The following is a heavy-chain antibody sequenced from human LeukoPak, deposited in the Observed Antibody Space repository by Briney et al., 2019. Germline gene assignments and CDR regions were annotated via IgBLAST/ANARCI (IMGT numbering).Heavy chain of an antibody. V-gene: IGHV4-30-2*01. CDR2: IYHSGST. D-gene: IGHD6-13*01. CDR1: GGSISSGGYS. Sequence: SETLSLTCAVSGGSISSGGYSWSWIRQPPGKGLEWIGYIYHSGSTYYNPSLKSRVTISVDRSKNQFSLKLSSVTAADTAVYYCARAIDSSRGSYNWFDPWGQGTLVTVSS. J-gene: IGHJ5*02. CDR3: ARAIDSSRGSYNWFDP.